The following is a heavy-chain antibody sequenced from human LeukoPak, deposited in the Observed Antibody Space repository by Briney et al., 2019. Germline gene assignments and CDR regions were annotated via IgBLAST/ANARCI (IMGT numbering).Heavy chain of an antibody. J-gene: IGHJ4*02. V-gene: IGHV1-18*01. CDR3: ARESPYSLYFDY. Sequence: ASLKGSCKASGYTFTSYGISWVRQAPGQGLEWMGWISAYNGNTNYAQKLQGRVTMTTDTSTSTAYMELRSLRSDDTAVYYCARESPYSLYFDYWGQGTLVTVSS. D-gene: IGHD2-21*01. CDR1: GYTFTSYG. CDR2: ISAYNGNT.